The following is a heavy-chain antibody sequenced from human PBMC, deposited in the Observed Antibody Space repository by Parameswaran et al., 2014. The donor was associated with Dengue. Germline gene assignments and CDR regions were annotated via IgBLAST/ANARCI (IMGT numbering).Heavy chain of an antibody. D-gene: IGHD2-2*01. J-gene: IGHJ6*03. CDR3: ARSLGYCSSTSCLDYYYYYMDV. Sequence: WVRQAPGQGLEWMGWISAYNGNTNYAQKLQGRVTMTTDTSTSTAYMELRSLRSDDTAVYYCARSLGYCSSTSCLDYYYYYMDVWGKGTTVTVSS. CDR2: ISAYNGNT. V-gene: IGHV1-18*01.